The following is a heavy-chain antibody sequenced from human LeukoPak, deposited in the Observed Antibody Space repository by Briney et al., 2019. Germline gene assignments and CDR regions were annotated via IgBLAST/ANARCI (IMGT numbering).Heavy chain of an antibody. J-gene: IGHJ4*02. Sequence: SETLSLTCAVYGGSFSGYYWSWIRQPPGKGLEWIGEINHSGSTNYNPSLKSRVTISVDTSKNQFSLKLSSVTAADTAVYYCARQSYYYDSSAHFDYWGQGTLVTVSS. CDR2: INHSGST. D-gene: IGHD3-22*01. V-gene: IGHV4-34*01. CDR3: ARQSYYYDSSAHFDY. CDR1: GGSFSGYY.